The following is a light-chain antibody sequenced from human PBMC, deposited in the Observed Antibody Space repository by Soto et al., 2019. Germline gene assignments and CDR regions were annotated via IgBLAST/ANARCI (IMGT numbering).Light chain of an antibody. CDR3: QQYNSYSEA. J-gene: IGKJ1*01. V-gene: IGKV1-5*01. Sequence: DIQMTQSPSSLSASIGDRVTITCRASQTVNTYLHWYQQKPGKAPKLLIYDASSLESGVPSRFSGSGSGTEFTLTISSLQPDDFATYYCQQYNSYSEAFGQGTKVDIK. CDR1: QTVNTY. CDR2: DAS.